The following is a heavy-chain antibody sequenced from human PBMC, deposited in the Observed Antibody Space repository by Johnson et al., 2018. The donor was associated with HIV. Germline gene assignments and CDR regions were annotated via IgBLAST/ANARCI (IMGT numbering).Heavy chain of an antibody. CDR2: IWYDGSRK. D-gene: IGHD6-13*01. Sequence: QVQLVESGGGVVQPGRSLRLSCAASGFTFSSYGMHWVRQAPGKGLEWVAVIWYDGSRKYLADSVKGRFTISRANARNSLYLQMNSLRAEETAVYYCAKDGGYISIWFSTPDAFDIWGQGTMVTVSS. CDR3: AKDGGYISIWFSTPDAFDI. J-gene: IGHJ3*02. CDR1: GFTFSSYG. V-gene: IGHV3-33*03.